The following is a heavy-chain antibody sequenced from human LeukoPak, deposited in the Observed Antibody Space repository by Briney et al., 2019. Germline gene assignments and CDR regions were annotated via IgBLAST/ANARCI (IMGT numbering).Heavy chain of an antibody. D-gene: IGHD6-6*01. J-gene: IGHJ4*02. Sequence: PSETLSLTCTVSGYSISSGYYWGWIRQPPGKGLEWIGSIYHSGSTYYNPSLKSRVTISVDTSKNQFSLKLSSVTAADTAVYYCAGPPLYSSSYYFDYWGQGTLVTVSS. CDR1: GYSISSGYY. CDR3: AGPPLYSSSYYFDY. V-gene: IGHV4-38-2*02. CDR2: IYHSGST.